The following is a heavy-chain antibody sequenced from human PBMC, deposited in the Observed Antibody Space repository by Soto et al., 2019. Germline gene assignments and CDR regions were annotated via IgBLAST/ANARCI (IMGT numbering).Heavy chain of an antibody. CDR2: ISPPGTFM. D-gene: IGHD2-15*01. V-gene: IGHV3-21*01. Sequence: VPLVESGGGLVKPGGSLRLSCAASGFAFSSYNMNWVLQAPGKGLEWVSSISPPGTFMNSADSLKDRFSISRDNAEKSLCLQMNSPRAEDTAVYFCARGALDVDLPVLTGDAFYLWGQGTKVTVSS. CDR1: GFAFSSYN. J-gene: IGHJ3*01. CDR3: ARGALDVDLPVLTGDAFYL.